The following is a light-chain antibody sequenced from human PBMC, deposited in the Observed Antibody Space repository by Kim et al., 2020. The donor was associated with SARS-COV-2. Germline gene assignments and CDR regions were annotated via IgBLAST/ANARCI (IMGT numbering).Light chain of an antibody. CDR2: RNN. J-gene: IGLJ3*02. V-gene: IGLV1-47*01. Sequence: ELTQPPSASGTPGQRVTISCSGSSSNIGSNYVYWYQQLPGTAPKLLIYRNNQRPSGVPDRFSGSKSGTSASLAISGLRSEDETDYYCAAWDDSLSGSWVFGGGTQLTVL. CDR1: SSNIGSNY. CDR3: AAWDDSLSGSWV.